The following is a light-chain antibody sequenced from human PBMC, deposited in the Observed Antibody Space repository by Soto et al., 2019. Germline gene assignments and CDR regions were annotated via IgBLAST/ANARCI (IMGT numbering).Light chain of an antibody. V-gene: IGKV1-5*03. J-gene: IGKJ1*01. Sequence: DMQMTQSPSTLAASVGDRVIITCRASQSISSWLAWYQQKPGKAPKLLIYKASTLKSGVPSRFSGSGSGTEFTLTISSLQPDDSATYYCQQCNTFWTFGQGTKVEIK. CDR3: QQCNTFWT. CDR1: QSISSW. CDR2: KAS.